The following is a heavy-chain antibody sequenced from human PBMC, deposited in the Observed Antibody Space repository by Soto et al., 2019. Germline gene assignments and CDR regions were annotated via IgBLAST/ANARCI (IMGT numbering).Heavy chain of an antibody. CDR3: ARGAYLNWFDP. V-gene: IGHV3-20*04. Sequence: GGSLRLSCTASGFGFDDFGMGWVRQAPGKGLEWVSGTYWNGGSTGYADSVKGRFTISRDNAKNSLYLQMNSLRAEDTAVYYCARGAYLNWFDPWGQGTLVTVSS. J-gene: IGHJ5*02. CDR2: TYWNGGST. CDR1: GFGFDDFG.